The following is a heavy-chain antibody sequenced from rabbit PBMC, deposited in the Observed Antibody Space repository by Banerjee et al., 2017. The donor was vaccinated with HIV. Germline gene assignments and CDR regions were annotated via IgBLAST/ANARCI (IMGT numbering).Heavy chain of an antibody. D-gene: IGHD5-1*01. CDR1: GFSFSSSYW. CDR3: ARSATMDIAFKL. Sequence: QEQLEESGGDLVKPEGSLTLTCTASGFSFSSSYWICWVRQAPGKGLEWIGCIYTGSGGSTYYASWAKGRFTISKTSSTTVTLQMTSLTAADTATYFCARSATMDIAFKLWGPGTLVTVS. CDR2: IYTGSGGST. V-gene: IGHV1S45*01. J-gene: IGHJ4*01.